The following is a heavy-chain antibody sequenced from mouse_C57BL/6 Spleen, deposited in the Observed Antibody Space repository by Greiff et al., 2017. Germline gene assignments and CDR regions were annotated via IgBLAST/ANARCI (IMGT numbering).Heavy chain of an antibody. CDR3: ARSYCDSSDFDY. CDR2: IYPGSGST. V-gene: IGHV1-55*01. J-gene: IGHJ2*01. D-gene: IGHD1-1*01. Sequence: VQLQQPGAELVKPGASVKMSCKASGYTFTSYWITWVKQRPGQGLEWIGDIYPGSGSTNYNEKFKSKATLTVDTSSSTAYMQLSSLTSEDSAVYYCARSYCDSSDFDYWGQGTTLTVSS. CDR1: GYTFTSYW.